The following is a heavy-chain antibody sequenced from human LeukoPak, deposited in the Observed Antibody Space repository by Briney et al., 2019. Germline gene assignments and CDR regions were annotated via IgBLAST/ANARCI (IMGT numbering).Heavy chain of an antibody. D-gene: IGHD3-10*01. CDR2: IYSAGST. Sequence: GGSLRLSCAASGFTVSSIYMSWVRQAPGRGLEWVSIIYSAGSTYYADSVRGRFTISRDSSKNTVCLQMNSLRAEDTAVYYCASGGLGARKYYSDPFHYWGQGTLVTVSS. V-gene: IGHV3-53*01. CDR3: ASGGLGARKYYSDPFHY. J-gene: IGHJ4*02. CDR1: GFTVSSIY.